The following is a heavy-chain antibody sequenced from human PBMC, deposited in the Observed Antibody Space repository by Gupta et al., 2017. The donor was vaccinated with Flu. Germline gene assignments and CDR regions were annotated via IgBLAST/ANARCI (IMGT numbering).Heavy chain of an antibody. V-gene: IGHV3-7*01. CDR2: IKQDGSEK. Sequence: EVQLVESGGGLVQPGGYLRLSCAASGFTFSSYWMSWVRQAPGKGLEWVANIKQDGSEKYYVDSVKGRFTISRDNAKNSLYLQMNSLRAEDTAVYSCASTEPYGDYVLGLGMDVWGQGTTVTVAS. D-gene: IGHD4-17*01. J-gene: IGHJ6*02. CDR1: GFTFSSYW. CDR3: ASTEPYGDYVLGLGMDV.